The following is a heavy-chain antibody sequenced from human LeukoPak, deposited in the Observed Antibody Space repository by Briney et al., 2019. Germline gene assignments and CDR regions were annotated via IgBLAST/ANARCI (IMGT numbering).Heavy chain of an antibody. D-gene: IGHD3-22*01. CDR1: GGSIISNY. V-gene: IGHV4-4*07. Sequence: SETLSLTCTVSGGSIISNYWSWIRQSAGTGLEWIGRIYGSGITDYNPSLKSRVTMSLDTSGKQFSLRLTSVTAADTAVYYCARLRFYDSTGYSPGYYMDVWGKGTTVSVFS. CDR3: ARLRFYDSTGYSPGYYMDV. J-gene: IGHJ6*03. CDR2: IYGSGIT.